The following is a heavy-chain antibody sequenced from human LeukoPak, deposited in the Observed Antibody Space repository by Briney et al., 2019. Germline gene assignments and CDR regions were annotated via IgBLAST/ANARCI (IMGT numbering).Heavy chain of an antibody. J-gene: IGHJ4*02. Sequence: SETLSLTCAVYGESFSGFYWSWIRQPPGKGLEWVGEINHSGSTTYNPSLKSGVTISVDTPKNQFSLKLSSGTAAEPAVYYCARGQLRDYYYVWGSYRYTHFDYWGQGTLVTVSS. V-gene: IGHV4-34*01. CDR2: INHSGST. CDR1: GESFSGFY. CDR3: ARGQLRDYYYVWGSYRYTHFDY. D-gene: IGHD3-16*02.